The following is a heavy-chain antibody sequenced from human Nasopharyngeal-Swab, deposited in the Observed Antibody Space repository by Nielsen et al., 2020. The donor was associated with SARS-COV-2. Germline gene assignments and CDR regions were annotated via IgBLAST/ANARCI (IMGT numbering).Heavy chain of an antibody. CDR1: GFTFSNYW. Sequence: GESLKISCAASGFTFSNYWMSWVRQAPGKGLEWVANIAQDGSESHYVDSVKGRFTISRDSSRNTLYLQMNSLTAEDTAVYYCARVLDGYNGFDYWGQGTLVTVSS. D-gene: IGHD5-24*01. V-gene: IGHV3-7*03. J-gene: IGHJ4*02. CDR3: ARVLDGYNGFDY. CDR2: IAQDGSES.